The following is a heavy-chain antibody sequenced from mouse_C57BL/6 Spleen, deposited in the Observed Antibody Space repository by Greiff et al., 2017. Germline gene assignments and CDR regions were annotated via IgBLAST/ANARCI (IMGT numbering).Heavy chain of an antibody. D-gene: IGHD1-1*01. J-gene: IGHJ4*01. CDR2: IYPSDSET. Sequence: QVQLQQPGAELVRPGSSVKLSCKASGYTFTSYWMDWVKQRPGQGLEWIGNIYPSDSETHYNHKFKDKDTLTVDQSSSTAYMQLSSLTSEDSAVXYCSRNDGSRYAMDYWGQGTSVTVSS. CDR1: GYTFTSYW. V-gene: IGHV1-61*01. CDR3: SRNDGSRYAMDY.